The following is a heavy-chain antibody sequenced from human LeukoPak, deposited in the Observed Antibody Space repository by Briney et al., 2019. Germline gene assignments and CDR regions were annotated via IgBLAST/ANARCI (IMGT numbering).Heavy chain of an antibody. CDR1: GFTFSSYG. CDR3: AKDGGGPSDAFDI. J-gene: IGHJ3*02. CDR2: IRYDGSNK. Sequence: GGSLRLSCAASGFTFSSYGMHWVRQAPGKGLEWVAFIRYDGSNKYYADSVKGRFTISRDNSKNTLYLQMNSLRAEDTAVYYCAKDGGGPSDAFDIWGQGTMVTVSS. D-gene: IGHD3-16*01. V-gene: IGHV3-30*02.